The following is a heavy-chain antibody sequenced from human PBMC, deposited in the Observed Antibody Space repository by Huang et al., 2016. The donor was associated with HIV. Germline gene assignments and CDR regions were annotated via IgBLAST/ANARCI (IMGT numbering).Heavy chain of an antibody. V-gene: IGHV1-8*03. CDR2: MNPKSGNE. Sequence: QVQLVQSGAEVKKPGASVKVSCKASGFNFNNYDFNWVRQASGQGVEWMGWMNPKSGNEGYAQKFQGRVTITRNTSITTAYMELRSLRSEDTAVYYCARARGFLYDSTGYYSRYYFDSWGQGTLVTISS. CDR1: GFNFNNYD. J-gene: IGHJ4*02. D-gene: IGHD3-22*01. CDR3: ARARGFLYDSTGYYSRYYFDS.